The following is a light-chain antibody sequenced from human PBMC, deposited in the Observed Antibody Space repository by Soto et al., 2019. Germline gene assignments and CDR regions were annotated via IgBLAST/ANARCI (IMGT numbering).Light chain of an antibody. Sequence: DIQMTQSPSTLSASVGDRVTITCRASQSVSSWLACYQQKTRKAPKLLIYDASSWEGGVLSRFSGSGSGTEFTLTISSLQADDFATDYCQQYNSYSALTFGGGTKVEIK. J-gene: IGKJ4*01. CDR3: QQYNSYSALT. CDR2: DAS. V-gene: IGKV1-5*01. CDR1: QSVSSW.